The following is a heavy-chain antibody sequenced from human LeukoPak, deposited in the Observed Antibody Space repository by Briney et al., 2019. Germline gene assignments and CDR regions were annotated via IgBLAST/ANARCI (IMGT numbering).Heavy chain of an antibody. D-gene: IGHD2-15*01. J-gene: IGHJ4*02. Sequence: SGPTLVNPTQTLTLTCDFSGFSLTSVGVGVGWIRQPPGKALELVALVYWDDDKVYSPSLKSRLTITKDTSRNQVVLTMTDMDPVDTATYFCAHRLGSGYCSAGPCYSRFRRFDFWGPGILVTGSS. CDR3: AHRLGSGYCSAGPCYSRFRRFDF. V-gene: IGHV2-5*02. CDR2: VYWDDDK. CDR1: GFSLTSVGVG.